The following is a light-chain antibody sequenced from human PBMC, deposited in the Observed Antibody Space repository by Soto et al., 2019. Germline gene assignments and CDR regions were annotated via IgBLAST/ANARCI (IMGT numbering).Light chain of an antibody. Sequence: QPVLTQPPSVSGAPGQRLTISCTGSSSNIGAGYDVQWYQQLPGTAPKLLIYDNTNRPSGVPDRFSGSKSGTSASLAITGLQAEDEADYYCQSYDSSLSDDVFGTGTKVTVL. CDR2: DNT. V-gene: IGLV1-40*01. J-gene: IGLJ1*01. CDR3: QSYDSSLSDDV. CDR1: SSNIGAGYD.